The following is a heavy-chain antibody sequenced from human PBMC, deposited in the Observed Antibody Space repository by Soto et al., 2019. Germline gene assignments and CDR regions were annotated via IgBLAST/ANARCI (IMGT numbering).Heavy chain of an antibody. D-gene: IGHD3-22*01. Sequence: QVQLVQSGAEVKKPGSSVKVSCTASGGTFSSYAISWVRQAPGQGLEWMGGIIPIFGTANYAQKFQGRVTITADESTSTAYMELSSLRSEDTAVYYCARGKDYYDSSGLDYWGQGTLVTVSS. V-gene: IGHV1-69*01. J-gene: IGHJ4*02. CDR1: GGTFSSYA. CDR2: IIPIFGTA. CDR3: ARGKDYYDSSGLDY.